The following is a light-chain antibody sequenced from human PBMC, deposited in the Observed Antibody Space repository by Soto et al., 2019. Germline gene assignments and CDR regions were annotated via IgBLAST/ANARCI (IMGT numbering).Light chain of an antibody. V-gene: IGLV2-11*01. CDR1: SSDVGGYNY. CDR2: DVN. Sequence: QSALTQPRSVSGSPGQSVTISCTGTSSDVGGYNYVSWYQQHPGKGPKLMIYDVNKRPSGIPDRFSASKSGTSATLGITGLQTGDEADYYCEAWDSSLSAGVFGGGTKVTVL. J-gene: IGLJ3*02. CDR3: EAWDSSLSAGV.